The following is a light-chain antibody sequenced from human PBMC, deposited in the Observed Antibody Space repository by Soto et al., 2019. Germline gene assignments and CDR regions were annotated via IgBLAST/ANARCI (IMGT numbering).Light chain of an antibody. V-gene: IGKV3-20*01. CDR2: AAS. CDR1: QSVNSNY. Sequence: PGERATLSCRSSQSVNSNYLAWYQQKPGQAPRLLIYAASSRAAGFPDRFSGSGSGTDFILTISRVEPEDFAVYYCQQFGTSSLVTFGPGTKVDIK. J-gene: IGKJ3*01. CDR3: QQFGTSSLVT.